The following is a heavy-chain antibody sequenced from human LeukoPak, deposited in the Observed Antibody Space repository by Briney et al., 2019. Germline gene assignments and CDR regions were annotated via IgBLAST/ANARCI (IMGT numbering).Heavy chain of an antibody. Sequence: PGGSLRLSCAASGFTFSSCGMHWVRQAPGKGLEWVAVISYDGSNKYYADSVKGRFTISRDNSKNTLYLQMNSLRAEDTAVYYCASPIVGAAQNYWGQGTLVTVSS. CDR3: ASPIVGAAQNY. J-gene: IGHJ4*02. D-gene: IGHD1-26*01. V-gene: IGHV3-30*19. CDR2: ISYDGSNK. CDR1: GFTFSSCG.